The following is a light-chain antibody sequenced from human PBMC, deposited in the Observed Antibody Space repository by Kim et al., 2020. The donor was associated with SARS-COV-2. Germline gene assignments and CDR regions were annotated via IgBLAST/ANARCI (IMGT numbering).Light chain of an antibody. Sequence: SYELTQPPSVSVSPGQTASITCSGDKLGDKYACWYQQKPGQSPVLVIYQDSKRPSGIPERFSGSNSGNTATLTISGTQAMDEADYYCKAWDSVGVFGGGT. CDR3: KAWDSVGV. CDR1: KLGDKY. J-gene: IGLJ3*02. CDR2: QDS. V-gene: IGLV3-1*01.